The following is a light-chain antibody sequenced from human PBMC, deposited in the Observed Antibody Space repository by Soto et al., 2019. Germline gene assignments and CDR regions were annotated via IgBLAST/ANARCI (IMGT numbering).Light chain of an antibody. Sequence: DIQMTQSPSSLSASVGDRVTITCRASQGISTYLVWYQQRQGRAPKLLIYDASSLLSGVPSRFSGSCPGTEFPLTHSSLQTEGFSNYLWQTSLRTPYNFGQGTKLETK. CDR2: DAS. J-gene: IGKJ2*01. V-gene: IGKV1-39*01. CDR1: QGISTY. CDR3: QTSLRTPYN.